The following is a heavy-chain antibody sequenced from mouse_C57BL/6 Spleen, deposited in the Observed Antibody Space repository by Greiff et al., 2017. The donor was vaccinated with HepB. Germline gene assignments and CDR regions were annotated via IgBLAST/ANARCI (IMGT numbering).Heavy chain of an antibody. CDR3: ARWLLRGYYAMDY. D-gene: IGHD2-3*01. CDR1: GYAFSSSW. V-gene: IGHV1-82*01. Sequence: VKLMESGPELVKPGASVKISCKASGYAFSSSWMNWVKQRPGKGLEWIGRIYPGDGDTNYNGKFKGKATLTADKSSSTAYMQLSSLTSEDSAVYFCARWLLRGYYAMDYWGQGTSVTVSS. CDR2: IYPGDGDT. J-gene: IGHJ4*01.